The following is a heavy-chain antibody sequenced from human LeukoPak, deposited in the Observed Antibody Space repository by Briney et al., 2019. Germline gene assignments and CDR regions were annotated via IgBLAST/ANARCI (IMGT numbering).Heavy chain of an antibody. J-gene: IGHJ4*02. V-gene: IGHV1-2*06. CDR2: INPYRGVT. Sequence: GASVKVSCKASGYTFSDYHMHWVRQAPGQGLEWMGRINPYRGVTNYAQKFRDRVTMTRDTSISTAYMELSGLRSDDTAVYYCARNPYDDYLPDYWGQGTLVTVSS. CDR1: GYTFSDYH. CDR3: ARNPYDDYLPDY. D-gene: IGHD4-17*01.